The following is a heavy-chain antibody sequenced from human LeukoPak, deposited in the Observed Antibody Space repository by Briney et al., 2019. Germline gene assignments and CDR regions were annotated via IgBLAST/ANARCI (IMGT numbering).Heavy chain of an antibody. J-gene: IGHJ4*02. V-gene: IGHV4-61*01. CDR1: GYSVSSGSYY. CDR3: ARDTTNVYYYDTSGYDH. D-gene: IGHD3-22*01. CDR2: IYYSGST. Sequence: SETLSLTCTVSGYSVSSGSYYWSWIRQPPGKGLEWIGYIYYSGSTSYNPSLNSRVTISLDTFKNQFSLKLSSVTAADTAIYYCARDTTNVYYYDTSGYDHWGQGTLVTVSS.